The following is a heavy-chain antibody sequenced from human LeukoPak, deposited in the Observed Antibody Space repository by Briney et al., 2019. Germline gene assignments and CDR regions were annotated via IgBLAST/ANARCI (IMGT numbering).Heavy chain of an antibody. CDR2: IYYSGST. CDR3: ARGSGSYSDYFDY. V-gene: IGHV4-59*01. CDR1: GGSLSSYY. Sequence: PSETLSLTCTVSGGSLSSYYWSWLRQPPGKGLEWIGYIYYSGSTNYNPSLKSRVTISVDTSKNQFSLKLSSVTAADTAVYYCARGSGSYSDYFDYWGQGTLVTVSS. J-gene: IGHJ4*02. D-gene: IGHD1-26*01.